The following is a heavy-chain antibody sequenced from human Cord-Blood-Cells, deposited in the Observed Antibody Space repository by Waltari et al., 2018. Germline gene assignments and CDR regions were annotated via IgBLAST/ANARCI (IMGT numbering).Heavy chain of an antibody. Sequence: QVQLQESGPGLVKPSETLSLTCTVSGGSISSYYWSWIRQPPGKGLEWIGYIYYSGSTNYNPSLKSRVTISVDTSKNQFSLKLSSVTAADTAVYYCARTGYCSSTSCFPYYYYYGMDVWGQGTTVTVSS. CDR1: GGSISSYY. J-gene: IGHJ6*02. D-gene: IGHD2-2*01. CDR2: IYYSGST. V-gene: IGHV4-59*01. CDR3: ARTGYCSSTSCFPYYYYYGMDV.